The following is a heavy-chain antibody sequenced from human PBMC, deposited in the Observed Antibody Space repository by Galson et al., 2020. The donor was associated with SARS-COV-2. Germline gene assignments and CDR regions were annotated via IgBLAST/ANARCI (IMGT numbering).Heavy chain of an antibody. J-gene: IGHJ6*02. CDR1: GFTVSSNY. D-gene: IGHD3-10*01. Sequence: GGSLRLSCAASGFTVSSNYMSWVRQAPGKGLEWVSVIYSGGSTYYADSVKGRFTISRDNSKNTLYLQMNSLRAEDTAVYYRARGTQFGYYYGMDVWGQGTTVTISS. CDR3: ARGTQFGYYYGMDV. V-gene: IGHV3-53*01. CDR2: IYSGGST.